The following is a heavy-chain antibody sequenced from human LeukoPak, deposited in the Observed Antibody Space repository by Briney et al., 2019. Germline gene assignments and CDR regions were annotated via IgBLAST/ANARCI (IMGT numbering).Heavy chain of an antibody. Sequence: GGSLRLSCAASGFTFTNAWVTWVRQAPGKGLEWVGRIKSKADGGTADYAAPVKGRFTISRDDSKTTLYLQMSSLKIEDTALYYCTTASVWVGAFDIWGQGTMVTVSS. J-gene: IGHJ3*02. CDR3: TTASVWVGAFDI. V-gene: IGHV3-15*01. CDR2: IKSKADGGTA. D-gene: IGHD7-27*01. CDR1: GFTFTNAW.